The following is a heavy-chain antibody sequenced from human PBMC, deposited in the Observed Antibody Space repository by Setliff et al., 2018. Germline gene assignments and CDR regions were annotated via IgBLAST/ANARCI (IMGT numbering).Heavy chain of an antibody. CDR2: DSVSGDNT. CDR3: AGQGPIFGSGLIPGFDQ. CDR1: GLTFNSYA. D-gene: IGHD3-3*01. Sequence: GGSLRLSCAASGLTFNSYAMSWVRQAPGKGLEWVSTDSVSGDNTYYTDSVKGRFTTSRDNSKNTLSLQMSSLRTEDTAIYFCAGQGPIFGSGLIPGFDQWGQGTMVTVSS. J-gene: IGHJ4*02. V-gene: IGHV3-23*01.